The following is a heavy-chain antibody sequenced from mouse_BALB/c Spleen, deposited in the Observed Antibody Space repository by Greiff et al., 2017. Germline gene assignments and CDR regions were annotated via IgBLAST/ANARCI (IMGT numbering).Heavy chain of an antibody. CDR2: ISSGSSTI. CDR3: ARRWDLDY. V-gene: IGHV5-17*02. Sequence: EVQRVESGGGLVQPGGSRKLSCAASGFTFSSFGMHWVRQAPEKGLEWVAYISSGSSTIYYADTVKGRFTISRDNPKNTLFLQMTSLRSEDTAMYYCARRWDLDYWGQGTTLTVSS. J-gene: IGHJ2*01. CDR1: GFTFSSFG. D-gene: IGHD4-1*01.